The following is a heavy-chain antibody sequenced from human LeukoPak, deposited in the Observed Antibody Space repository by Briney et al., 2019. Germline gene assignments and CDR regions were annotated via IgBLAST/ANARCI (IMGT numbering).Heavy chain of an antibody. CDR3: ARGIAVAGKLWYFDL. CDR2: INHSGST. V-gene: IGHV4-34*01. D-gene: IGHD6-19*01. Sequence: PSETLSLTCAVYGGSFSGYYWSWIRQPPGKGLEWIGEINHSGSTNYNPSLKSRVTISVDTSKNQFSLKLSSVTAADTAVYYCARGIAVAGKLWYFDLWGRGTLVTVSS. J-gene: IGHJ2*01. CDR1: GGSFSGYY.